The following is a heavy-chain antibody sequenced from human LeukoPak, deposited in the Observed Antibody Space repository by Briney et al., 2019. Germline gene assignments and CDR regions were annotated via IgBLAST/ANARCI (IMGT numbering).Heavy chain of an antibody. CDR1: GFTLSSYG. V-gene: IGHV3-30*03. Sequence: GGSLRLSCAASGFTLSSYGMHWVRQAPGKGLEWVAVISYDGSNKYYADSVKGRFTISRDNSKNTLYLQMNSLRAEDTALYYCARKLYDSSGYYLPFDYWGQGTLVTVSS. D-gene: IGHD3-22*01. CDR2: ISYDGSNK. J-gene: IGHJ4*02. CDR3: ARKLYDSSGYYLPFDY.